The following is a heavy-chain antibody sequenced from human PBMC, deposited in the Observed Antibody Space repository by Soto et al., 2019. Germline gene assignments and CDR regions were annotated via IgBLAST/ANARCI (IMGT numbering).Heavy chain of an antibody. CDR3: TTLRDSHTDY. V-gene: IGHV3-23*01. D-gene: IGHD2-15*01. J-gene: IGHJ4*02. CDR1: GFTFSTYA. Sequence: EEQLLESGGGLVQPGGSLRLSCAASGFTFSTYAMSWVRQAPGKGLEWVSAISNSGFNTFYADSVRGRFTISRGNSKNTLDLQMNSLTADDPAIYYCTTLRDSHTDYWGQGTLVTVSS. CDR2: ISNSGFNT.